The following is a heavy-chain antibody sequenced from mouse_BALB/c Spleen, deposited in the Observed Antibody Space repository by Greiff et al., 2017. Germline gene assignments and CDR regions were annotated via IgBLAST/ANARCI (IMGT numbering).Heavy chain of an antibody. D-gene: IGHD2-2*01. J-gene: IGHJ2*01. CDR1: GFTFSSYA. Sequence: EVQRVESGGGLVKPGGSLKLSCAASGFTFSSYAMSWVRQTPEKRLEWVASISSGGSTYYPDSVKGRFTISRDNARNILYLQMSSLRSEDTAMYYCARGYGYDGFDYWGQGTTLTVSS. CDR3: ARGYGYDGFDY. V-gene: IGHV5-6-5*01. CDR2: ISSGGST.